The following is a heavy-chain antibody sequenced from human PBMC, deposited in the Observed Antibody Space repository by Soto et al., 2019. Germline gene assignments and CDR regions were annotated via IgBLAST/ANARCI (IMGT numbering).Heavy chain of an antibody. V-gene: IGHV4-34*01. Sequence: SETLSLTCAVYGGSFSGYYWSWIRQPPGKGLEWIGEINHSGSTNYNPSLKSRVTISVDTSKNQFSLKLSSVTAADTAVYYCARGSRRYYFDYWGQETLVTVSS. CDR2: INHSGST. CDR3: ARGSRRYYFDY. CDR1: GGSFSGYY. J-gene: IGHJ4*02.